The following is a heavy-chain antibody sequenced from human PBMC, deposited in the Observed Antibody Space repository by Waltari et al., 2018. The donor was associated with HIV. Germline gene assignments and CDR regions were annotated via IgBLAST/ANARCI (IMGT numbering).Heavy chain of an antibody. CDR1: GGSFSGYY. V-gene: IGHV4-34*01. J-gene: IGHJ4*02. CDR3: ARVGQWLVRGYYFDY. CDR2: INHSGST. D-gene: IGHD6-19*01. Sequence: QVQLQQWGAGLLKPSETLSLTCAVYGGSFSGYYWSWNRQPPGKGLEWIGEINHSGSTNYNPSLKSRVTISVDTSKNQFSLKLSSVTAADTAVYYCARVGQWLVRGYYFDYWGQGTLVTVSS.